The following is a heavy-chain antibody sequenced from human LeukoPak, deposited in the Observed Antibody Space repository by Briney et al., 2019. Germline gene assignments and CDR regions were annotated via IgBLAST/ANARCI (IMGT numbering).Heavy chain of an antibody. CDR2: ISYDGSNK. J-gene: IGHJ4*02. CDR3: ARTRGYSYVDY. D-gene: IGHD5-18*01. V-gene: IGHV3-30-3*01. CDR1: GFTFSSYA. Sequence: GGSLRLSCAASGFTFSSYAMHWVRQAPGKGLEWVAVISYDGSNKYYADSVKGRFTISRDNAKNSLYLQMNSLRAEDTAVYYCARTRGYSYVDYWGQGTLVTVSS.